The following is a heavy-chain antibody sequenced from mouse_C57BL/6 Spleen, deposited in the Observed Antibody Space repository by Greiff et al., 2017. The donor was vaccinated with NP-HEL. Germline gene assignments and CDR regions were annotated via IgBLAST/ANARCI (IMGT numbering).Heavy chain of an antibody. Sequence: VQLKESGGGLVQPGGSMKLSCVASGFTFSNYWMNWVRQSPEKGLEWVAQIRLKSDNYATHYAESVKGRFTISRDDSKSSVYLQMNNLRAEDTGIYYCIGTTVVPYAMDYWGQGTSVTVSS. V-gene: IGHV6-3*01. CDR1: GFTFSNYW. D-gene: IGHD1-1*01. CDR2: IRLKSDNYAT. J-gene: IGHJ4*01. CDR3: IGTTVVPYAMDY.